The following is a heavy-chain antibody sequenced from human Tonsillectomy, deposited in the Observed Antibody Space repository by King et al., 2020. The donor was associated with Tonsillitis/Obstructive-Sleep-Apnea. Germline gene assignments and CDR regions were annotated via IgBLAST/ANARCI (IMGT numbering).Heavy chain of an antibody. CDR2: IDHSGST. CDR1: AGSFSGYY. J-gene: IGHJ6*02. CDR3: AREGVEYSNGLDV. V-gene: IGHV4-34*01. Sequence: VQLQQWGAGLLKPSETLSLTCAVYAGSFSGYYWSWIRQPPGKGLEWIGEIDHSGSTNYNPSLQSRVTVSVDTSKSQFSLKLSSVTAADTAVYYFAREGVEYSNGLDVWGQGTTVTVSS. D-gene: IGHD2/OR15-2a*01.